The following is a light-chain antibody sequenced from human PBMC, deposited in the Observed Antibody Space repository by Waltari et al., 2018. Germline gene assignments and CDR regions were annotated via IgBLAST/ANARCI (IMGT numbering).Light chain of an antibody. CDR2: RND. Sequence: QSVLTQPPATPGAPGQRVPISRSGSSSNLRDNALNCDHQIPGTAPKRVVYRNDLPPSGVPDRCSGSKSCTSASLAVSGLQSEDEGDYYCASWDDSPSGRWVFGGGTKLTVL. CDR1: SSNLRDNA. CDR3: ASWDDSPSGRWV. V-gene: IGLV1-44*01. J-gene: IGLJ3*02.